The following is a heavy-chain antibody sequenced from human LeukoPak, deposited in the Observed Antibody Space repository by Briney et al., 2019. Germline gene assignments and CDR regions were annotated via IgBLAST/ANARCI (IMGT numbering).Heavy chain of an antibody. J-gene: IGHJ3*02. Sequence: GGSLRLSCAASGFTFSSYWMSWVRQAPGKGLEWVANIKQDGSDKYYADSVKGRFTISRDNSKNTLYLQMNSLRAEDTAVYYCARSFGVVIYNAFDIWGQGTMVTVSS. V-gene: IGHV3-7*01. CDR3: ARSFGVVIYNAFDI. D-gene: IGHD3-3*01. CDR2: IKQDGSDK. CDR1: GFTFSSYW.